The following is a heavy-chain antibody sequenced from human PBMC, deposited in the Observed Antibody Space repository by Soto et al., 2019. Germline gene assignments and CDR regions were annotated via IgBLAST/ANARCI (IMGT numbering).Heavy chain of an antibody. D-gene: IGHD3-3*01. V-gene: IGHV4-34*01. CDR3: AGGDYYDFWSGYSKNAFDI. CDR1: GGSFSGYY. CDR2: INHSGST. Sequence: SETLSLTCAVYGGSFSGYYWSWIRQPPGKGLEWIGEINHSGSTNYNPSLKSRVTISVDTSKNQFSLKLSSVTAADTAVYYCAGGDYYDFWSGYSKNAFDIWGQGTMVTVSS. J-gene: IGHJ3*02.